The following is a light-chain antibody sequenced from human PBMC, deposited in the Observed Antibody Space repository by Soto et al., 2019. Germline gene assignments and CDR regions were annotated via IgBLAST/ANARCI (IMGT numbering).Light chain of an antibody. V-gene: IGKV1-13*02. CDR3: QQFNSYPLT. J-gene: IGKJ3*01. CDR2: DAS. CDR1: QGISSA. Sequence: AIQLTQSPSSLSASVGDRVTITCRASQGISSALAWYQQKPGKAPKLLIYDASSLESGVPSRFSGSGSGTEFTLPISSLQPEDFSTYYCQQFNSYPLTFGPGTKVDIK.